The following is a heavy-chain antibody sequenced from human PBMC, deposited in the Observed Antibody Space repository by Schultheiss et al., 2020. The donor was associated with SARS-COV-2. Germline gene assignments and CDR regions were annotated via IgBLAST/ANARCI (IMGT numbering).Heavy chain of an antibody. J-gene: IGHJ5*02. CDR3: ARVGVGGRVWFDP. Sequence: SETLSLTCTVPGGSISSYYWSWIRQPPGKGLEWIGYIYYSGSTNYNPSLKSRVTISVDTSKNQFSLKLSSVTAADTAVYYCARVGVGGRVWFDPWGQGTLVTVSS. D-gene: IGHD3-16*01. CDR1: GGSISSYY. V-gene: IGHV4-59*12. CDR2: IYYSGST.